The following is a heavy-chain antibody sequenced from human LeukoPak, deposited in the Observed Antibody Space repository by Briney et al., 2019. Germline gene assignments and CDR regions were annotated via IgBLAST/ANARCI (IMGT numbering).Heavy chain of an antibody. CDR2: IIQDGDVQ. V-gene: IGHV3-7*01. CDR3: AKLLGDVTTFDY. Sequence: GESLRLSCAGSGFTFSRSWMTWVRQAPGKGLQWVASIIQDGDVQHYLDSVKGRLTISRDNAENSLYLQMNSLRAEDTAVYYCAKLLGDVTTFDYWGQGTLVTVSS. D-gene: IGHD1-26*01. J-gene: IGHJ4*02. CDR1: GFTFSRSW.